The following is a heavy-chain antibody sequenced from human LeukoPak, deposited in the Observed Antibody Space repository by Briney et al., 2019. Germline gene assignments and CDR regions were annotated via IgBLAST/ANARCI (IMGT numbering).Heavy chain of an antibody. Sequence: ASVKVSCKASGYTFTGYYMHWVRQAPGQGLDGMEWINPNSGGINYAQKFQGRVTMTRDTSISTAYMELSRLRSDDTAVYYCERAPGYCSSTSCPNWFDPWGQGTLVTVSS. CDR2: INPNSGGI. J-gene: IGHJ5*02. V-gene: IGHV1-2*02. CDR1: GYTFTGYY. CDR3: ERAPGYCSSTSCPNWFDP. D-gene: IGHD2-2*03.